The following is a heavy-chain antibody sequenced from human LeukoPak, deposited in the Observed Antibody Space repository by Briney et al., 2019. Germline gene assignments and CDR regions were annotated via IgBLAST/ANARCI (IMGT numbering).Heavy chain of an antibody. J-gene: IGHJ5*02. CDR3: ATGGIIAAAHNWFDP. D-gene: IGHD6-13*01. CDR1: GGTFSSYA. Sequence: VKVSCKASGGTFSSYAISWVRQAPGQGLEWMGGIIPIFGSANYAQKFQGRVTITADESTSTAYMELSSLRSEDTAVYYCATGGIIAAAHNWFDPWGQGTLVTVSS. CDR2: IIPIFGSA. V-gene: IGHV1-69*13.